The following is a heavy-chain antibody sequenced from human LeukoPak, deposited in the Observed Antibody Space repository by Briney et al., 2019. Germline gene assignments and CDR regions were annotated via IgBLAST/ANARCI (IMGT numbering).Heavy chain of an antibody. Sequence: SETLSLTCTVSGGSISSYYWSWIRQPPGKGLEWIGYIYTSGRTNYNPSLKSRVTISVDTSKNQLSLKLSSVTAADTAVYYCARASYYDPPRAYYYYMDVWGKGTTVTVSS. CDR3: ARASYYDPPRAYYYYMDV. V-gene: IGHV4-4*09. D-gene: IGHD3-3*01. CDR2: IYTSGRT. J-gene: IGHJ6*03. CDR1: GGSISSYY.